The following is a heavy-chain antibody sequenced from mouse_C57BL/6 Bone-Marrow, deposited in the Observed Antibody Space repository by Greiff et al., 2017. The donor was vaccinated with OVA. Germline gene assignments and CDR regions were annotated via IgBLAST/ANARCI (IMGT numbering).Heavy chain of an antibody. Sequence: VKLQQPGAELVMPGASVKLSCKASGYTFTSYWMHWVKQRPGQGLEWIGEIDPSDSYTNYNQKFKGKSTLTVDKSSSTAYMQLSSLTSEDSAVYYCARDWYDYDEDWYFDVWGTGTTVTVSS. CDR1: GYTFTSYW. CDR2: IDPSDSYT. CDR3: ARDWYDYDEDWYFDV. V-gene: IGHV1-69*01. D-gene: IGHD2-4*01. J-gene: IGHJ1*03.